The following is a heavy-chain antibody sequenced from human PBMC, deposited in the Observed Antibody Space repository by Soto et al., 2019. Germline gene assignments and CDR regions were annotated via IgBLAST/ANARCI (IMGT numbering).Heavy chain of an antibody. CDR1: GGSISSSSYY. D-gene: IGHD6-13*01. Sequence: QLQLQESGPGLVKPSETLSLTCTVSGGSISSSSYYWGWIRQPPGKGLEWIGSIYYSGSTYYNPSLKSRVTISVDTSKNQFSLKLSSVTAADTAVYYCARQLRVSSWYPNWFDPWGQGTLVTVSS. CDR3: ARQLRVSSWYPNWFDP. V-gene: IGHV4-39*01. CDR2: IYYSGST. J-gene: IGHJ5*02.